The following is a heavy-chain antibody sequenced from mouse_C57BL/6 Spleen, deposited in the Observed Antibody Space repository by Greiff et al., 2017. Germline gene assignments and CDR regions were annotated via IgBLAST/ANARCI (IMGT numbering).Heavy chain of an antibody. J-gene: IGHJ3*01. D-gene: IGHD1-2*01. V-gene: IGHV1-62-2*01. Sequence: QVQLQQSGAELVKPGASVTLSCKASGYTFTEYTIHWVKQRSGQGLEWIGWFYPGSGSIKYNEKFKDKATLTADKSSSTVYMELSRLTSEDAAVYFCARHEDVLITTEYGGFAYWCQGTLVTVSA. CDR1: GYTFTEYT. CDR2: FYPGSGSI. CDR3: ARHEDVLITTEYGGFAY.